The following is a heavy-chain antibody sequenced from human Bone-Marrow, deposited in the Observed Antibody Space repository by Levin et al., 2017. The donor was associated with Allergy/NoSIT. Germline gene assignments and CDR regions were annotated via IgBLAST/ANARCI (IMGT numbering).Heavy chain of an antibody. CDR3: VVTPYCSGGSCYSGGLDC. D-gene: IGHD2-15*01. CDR1: GFSFSSYG. Sequence: LSLTCAASGFSFSSYGMHWVRQAPGKGLEWVALIWYDGFNTYYTDSVKGRFTISRHNSKNTLHLQMNSLRAEDTAVYYCVVTPYCSGGSCYSGGLDCWGQGTLVTVSS. V-gene: IGHV3-33*01. J-gene: IGHJ4*02. CDR2: IWYDGFNT.